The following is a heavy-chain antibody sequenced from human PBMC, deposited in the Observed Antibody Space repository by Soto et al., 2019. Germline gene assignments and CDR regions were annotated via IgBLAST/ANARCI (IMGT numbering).Heavy chain of an antibody. CDR1: VSAITISA. D-gene: IGHD5-12*01. CDR3: SAEVVARGLV. V-gene: IGHV1-58*01. CDR2: IVVGSGNT. Sequence: SVTVSCTTSVSAITISAFHCVRQARGQRLEWIGRIVVGSGNTDYAQKFQGRVTFTRDMSKGSVYMEMSSLRSEDTDIYYCSAEVVARGLVWGQGTPVTVSS. J-gene: IGHJ4*02.